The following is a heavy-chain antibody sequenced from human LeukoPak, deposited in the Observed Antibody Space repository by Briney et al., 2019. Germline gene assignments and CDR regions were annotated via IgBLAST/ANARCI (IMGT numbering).Heavy chain of an antibody. Sequence: GGSLRLSCEASGFTFSSYSMNWVRQAPGKGLEWVSYISSSSSTIYYADSVKGRFTISRDDAKNSLYLQMNSLRAEDTAVYYCARQMGSYSGTYVIDYWGQGNLVTVSS. CDR1: GFTFSSYS. CDR2: ISSSSSTI. CDR3: ARQMGSYSGTYVIDY. D-gene: IGHD1-26*01. J-gene: IGHJ4*02. V-gene: IGHV3-48*01.